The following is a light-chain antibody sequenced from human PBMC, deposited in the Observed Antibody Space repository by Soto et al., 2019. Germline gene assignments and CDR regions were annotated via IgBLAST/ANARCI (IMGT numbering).Light chain of an antibody. J-gene: IGLJ1*01. Sequence: SALTQPASVSGSPGQSIAISCTGSSSDVGAYNFVSWYQQHPGKAPKLMIYDVSNRPSGVSNRFSGSKSGNTASLTISGLQAEDEADYYCSSYTSNSTYVFGTGTKLTVL. CDR3: SSYTSNSTYV. CDR2: DVS. CDR1: SSDVGAYNF. V-gene: IGLV2-14*03.